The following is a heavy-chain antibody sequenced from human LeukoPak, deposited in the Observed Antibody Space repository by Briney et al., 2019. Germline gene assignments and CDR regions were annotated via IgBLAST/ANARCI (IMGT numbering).Heavy chain of an antibody. CDR2: IRYTGST. J-gene: IGHJ4*02. CDR1: GGSISSRGNY. V-gene: IGHV4-39*01. Sequence: SETLSLTCTVSGGSISSRGNYWGWIRQPPGKGREWIGTIRYTGSTYYNPSLKSPVTISADMSKNLFALKLNSVADADAAVYYCARRIVGTMGGDYWGQGIVVTVSS. CDR3: ARRIVGTMGGDY. D-gene: IGHD2-2*01.